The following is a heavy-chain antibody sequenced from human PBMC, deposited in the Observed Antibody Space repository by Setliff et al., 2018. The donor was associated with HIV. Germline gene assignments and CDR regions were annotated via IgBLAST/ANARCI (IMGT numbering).Heavy chain of an antibody. V-gene: IGHV4-34*01. CDR3: ARGGLNDYTLFYDF. Sequence: SETLSLTCAVYSGSFSGYYWSWIRQPPGKGLEWIGEINPSGSANYSPSLKSRVTISVDTSKNEFSLKLGSVTAADTAVYFCARGGLNDYTLFYDFWGQGTLVTVSS. CDR2: INPSGSA. J-gene: IGHJ4*01. D-gene: IGHD3-3*01. CDR1: SGSFSGYY.